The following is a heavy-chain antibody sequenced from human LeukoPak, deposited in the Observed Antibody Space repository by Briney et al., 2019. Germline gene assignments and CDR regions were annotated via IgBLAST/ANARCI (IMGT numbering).Heavy chain of an antibody. CDR1: GGTFSRYA. CDR3: ARDGKITIFGVVINNWFDP. CDR2: IIPIFGTA. J-gene: IGHJ5*02. Sequence: GASVKVSCKASGGTFSRYAISWVRQAPGQGLEWMGGIIPIFGTANHAQKFQGRVTITADESTSTAHMELSSLRSEDTAVYYCARDGKITIFGVVINNWFDPWGQGTLVTVSS. V-gene: IGHV1-69*13. D-gene: IGHD3-3*01.